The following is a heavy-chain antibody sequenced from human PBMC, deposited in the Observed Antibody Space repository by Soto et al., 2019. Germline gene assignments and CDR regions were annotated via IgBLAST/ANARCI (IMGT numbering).Heavy chain of an antibody. Sequence: GASVKVYCKASGYTLTSYGISWVRQAPGQGLEWMGWISAYNGNTNYAQKLQGRVTMTTDTSTSTAYMELRSLRSDDTAVYYCARAKGYCSGGSCYPIFYYYYGMDVWGQGTTVTVSS. CDR2: ISAYNGNT. J-gene: IGHJ6*02. CDR1: GYTLTSYG. CDR3: ARAKGYCSGGSCYPIFYYYYGMDV. V-gene: IGHV1-18*04. D-gene: IGHD2-15*01.